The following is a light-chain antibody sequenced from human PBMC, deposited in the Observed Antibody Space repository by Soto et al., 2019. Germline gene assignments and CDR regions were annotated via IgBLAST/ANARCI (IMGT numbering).Light chain of an antibody. CDR3: LQDYSYPWT. Sequence: DIQMTQSPSSLSASVGDRCTITCKASQDISNYLNWYQQKPGKAPKLLIYDASNLETGVPSRVSGSGSGTDFTFTISSLQAEDFATYYCLQDYSYPWTFGQGTKVDIK. V-gene: IGKV1-33*01. J-gene: IGKJ1*01. CDR2: DAS. CDR1: QDISNY.